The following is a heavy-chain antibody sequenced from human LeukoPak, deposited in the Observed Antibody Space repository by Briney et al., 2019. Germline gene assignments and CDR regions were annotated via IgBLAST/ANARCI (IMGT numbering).Heavy chain of an antibody. Sequence: SGTLSLTCTVSGYSISSGYYWGWIRQPPGKGLEWIGSIYHSGSTYYNPSLKSRVTISVDTSKNQFSLKLSSVTAADTAVYYCAREGDDCLDYWGQGTLVTVSS. CDR1: GYSISSGYY. V-gene: IGHV4-38-2*02. D-gene: IGHD2-21*02. CDR2: IYHSGST. CDR3: AREGDDCLDY. J-gene: IGHJ4*02.